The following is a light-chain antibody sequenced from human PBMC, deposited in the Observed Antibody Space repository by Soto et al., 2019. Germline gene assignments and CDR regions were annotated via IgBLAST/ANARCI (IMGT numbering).Light chain of an antibody. J-gene: IGKJ1*01. CDR2: DAS. CDR1: QSVSNS. Sequence: EIVLTQSPATLSLSPGERATLSCRASQSVSNSLAWYQQKPGQAPRLLIYDASNRATGIPARFSGSESGTDFTLTISSLQPEDFAVYYCQQYYNWPRTFGQGTKV. CDR3: QQYYNWPRT. V-gene: IGKV3-11*01.